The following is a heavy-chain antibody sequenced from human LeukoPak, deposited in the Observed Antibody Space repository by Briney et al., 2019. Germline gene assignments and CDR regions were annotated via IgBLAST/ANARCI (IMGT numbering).Heavy chain of an antibody. Sequence: GGSLRLSCAASGFGFSRFAMHWVRQAPGKGLEWVAITSFDGNTKFYLDSVKGRFTISRDNSKSTLYLQMHSLRVEDTAVYYCTRDASQMPYSSTWSRRGGLFDLWGQGTLATVSS. CDR3: TRDASQMPYSSTWSRRGGLFDL. CDR2: TSFDGNTK. CDR1: GFGFSRFA. J-gene: IGHJ4*02. D-gene: IGHD6-13*01. V-gene: IGHV3-30-3*01.